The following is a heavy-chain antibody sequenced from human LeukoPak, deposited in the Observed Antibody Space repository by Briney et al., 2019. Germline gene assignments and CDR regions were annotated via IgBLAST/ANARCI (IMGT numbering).Heavy chain of an antibody. CDR3: ARDELGVGAFDI. D-gene: IGHD1-7*01. V-gene: IGHV3-48*01. CDR1: GFTFSSYS. CDR2: ISSSSSTI. J-gene: IGHJ3*02. Sequence: GGSLRLSCAASGFTFSSYSMNWVRQAPGKGLEWVSYISSSSSTIYYADSVRGRFTISRDNAKNSLYLQMNSLRAEDTAVYYCARDELGVGAFDIWGQGTMVTVSS.